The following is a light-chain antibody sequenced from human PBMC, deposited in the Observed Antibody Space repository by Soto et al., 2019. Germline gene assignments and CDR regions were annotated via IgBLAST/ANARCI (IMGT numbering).Light chain of an antibody. CDR3: QQYNTFWT. V-gene: IGKV1-5*01. CDR1: QSISSR. J-gene: IGKJ1*01. CDR2: DVS. Sequence: DLQMTQSPSTLSASVGDRVTITCRASQSISSRLAWYQQKPGKAPKLLIYDVSNLESGVPSRFSGSGSGTEFTLTISSLQPDDFATYYCQQYNTFWTFGQGTKVEIK.